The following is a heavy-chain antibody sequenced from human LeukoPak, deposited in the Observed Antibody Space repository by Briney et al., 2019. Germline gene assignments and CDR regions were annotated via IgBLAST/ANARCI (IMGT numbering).Heavy chain of an antibody. D-gene: IGHD6-19*01. CDR2: ISADNGNT. CDR1: LCTFLNYG. Sequence: ASVKVSYKRSLCTFLNYGIRDLRQAPGQGHEWMGWISADNGNTKYTEKFQGSIAMTTDTATSTAYMAVRRQRSDDTAVYYCAREGPSQGFAGSLWPDRWGQGTLVAVSS. CDR3: AREGPSQGFAGSLWPDR. J-gene: IGHJ5*02. V-gene: IGHV1-18*01.